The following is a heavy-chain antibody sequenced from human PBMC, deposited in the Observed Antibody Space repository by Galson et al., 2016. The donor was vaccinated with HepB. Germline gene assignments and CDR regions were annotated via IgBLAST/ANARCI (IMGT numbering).Heavy chain of an antibody. CDR1: GFTFQSFA. CDR2: INWNSGYR. J-gene: IGHJ4*02. D-gene: IGHD5/OR15-5a*01. V-gene: IGHV3-9*01. Sequence: SLRLSCAASGFTFQSFAMHWVRQAPGKGLEWVSGINWNSGYRDYAASVKGRFTLSRDNAKNSLYLEMNSLRPDDSAFYYCAKDLGRSVGTIAFWGQGTLVTVSS. CDR3: AKDLGRSVGTIAF.